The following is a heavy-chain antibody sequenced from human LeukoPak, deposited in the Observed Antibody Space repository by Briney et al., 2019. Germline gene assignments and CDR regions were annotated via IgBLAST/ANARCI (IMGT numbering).Heavy chain of an antibody. J-gene: IGHJ4*02. CDR1: GFTFSSHW. V-gene: IGHV3-7*01. Sequence: QPGGSLRLSCAASGFTFSSHWMTWIRQAPGKGLEWVANIKQDGSEKYYVDSVKGRFTISRDNAKSSLYLQMNSLRAEDTAVYYCAREFNDWGQGTLVTVSS. CDR2: IKQDGSEK. CDR3: AREFND.